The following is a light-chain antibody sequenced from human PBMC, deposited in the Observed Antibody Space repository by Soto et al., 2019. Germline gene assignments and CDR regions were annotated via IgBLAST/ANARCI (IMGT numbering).Light chain of an antibody. CDR1: QSLVHSDGNTY. CDR2: KVS. Sequence: DVVMTQSPLSLPVTLGQPASISCRSSQSLVHSDGNTYLNWFQQRPGQSPRRLIWKVSNRDSGVPDRFSGSASGTEFTLKISSVEAEDVGVYYCIQGTHWPYTFGQGTKLEIK. V-gene: IGKV2-30*02. J-gene: IGKJ2*01. CDR3: IQGTHWPYT.